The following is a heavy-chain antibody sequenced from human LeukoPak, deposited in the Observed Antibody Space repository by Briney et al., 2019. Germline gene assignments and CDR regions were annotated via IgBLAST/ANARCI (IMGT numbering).Heavy chain of an antibody. V-gene: IGHV3-21*01. CDR3: ARSPIAARPITFDAFDI. D-gene: IGHD6-6*01. CDR1: GFTFSSYS. Sequence: GGSLRFYCAASGFTFSSYSMNWVRQAPGKGLEWVSSISSSSSYIYYADSVKGRFTISRDNAKNSLYLQMNSLRAEDTAVYYCARSPIAARPITFDAFDIWGQGTMVTVSS. CDR2: ISSSSSYI. J-gene: IGHJ3*02.